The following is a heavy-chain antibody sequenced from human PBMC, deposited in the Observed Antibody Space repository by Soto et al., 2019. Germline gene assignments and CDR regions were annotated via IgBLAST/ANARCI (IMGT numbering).Heavy chain of an antibody. Sequence: PSETLSLTCTVSGGSISSADYYWSWVRQPPRKGLEWIGYIYYSGSTFFNPSLKSRVTISKDTSRNQFSLRLNSVTAADTAVYYCARAIVVTIGGMDVWGQGTTVTVSS. D-gene: IGHD5-12*01. CDR3: ARAIVVTIGGMDV. J-gene: IGHJ6*02. CDR1: GGSISSADYY. V-gene: IGHV4-30-4*01. CDR2: IYYSGST.